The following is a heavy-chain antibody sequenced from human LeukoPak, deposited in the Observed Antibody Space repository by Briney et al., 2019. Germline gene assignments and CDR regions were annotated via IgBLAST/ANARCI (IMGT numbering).Heavy chain of an antibody. D-gene: IGHD3-10*01. V-gene: IGHV4-34*01. CDR2: INHSGST. CDR3: ASPTRYGSGPHAPLYDAFDI. Sequence: SETLSLTCAVYGGSFSGYYWSWIRQPPGKGLEWIGEINHSGSTNYNPSLKSRVTISVDTSKNQFSLKLSSVTAADTAVYYCASPTRYGSGPHAPLYDAFDIWGQGTMVTVSS. J-gene: IGHJ3*02. CDR1: GGSFSGYY.